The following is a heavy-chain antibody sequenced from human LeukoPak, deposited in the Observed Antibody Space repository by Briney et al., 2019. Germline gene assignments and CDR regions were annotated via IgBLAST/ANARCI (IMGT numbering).Heavy chain of an antibody. Sequence: ASVKVSCKASGYTFNTYGINWVRQAPGQGLEWMGWISAYNGNTNYAQNFQGRITFTTDTSTSTAYMELTSLRFDDTAVYYCARDGRQWVPLNWFDPWSQGTLVIVSS. CDR1: GYTFNTYG. J-gene: IGHJ5*02. CDR2: ISAYNGNT. D-gene: IGHD6-19*01. CDR3: ARDGRQWVPLNWFDP. V-gene: IGHV1-18*04.